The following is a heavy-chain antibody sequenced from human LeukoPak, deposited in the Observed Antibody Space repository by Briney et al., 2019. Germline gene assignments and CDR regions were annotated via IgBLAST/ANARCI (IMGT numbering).Heavy chain of an antibody. CDR2: ISVYNGNT. CDR3: ARDRGYYDSSGYFPYYYYYMDV. Sequence: ASVKVSCKASGYTFTSYGISWVRQAPGQGLEWMGWISVYNGNTNYAQKLQGRVTMTTDTSTSTAYMELRSLRSDDTAVYYCARDRGYYDSSGYFPYYYYYMDVWGKGTTVTVSS. D-gene: IGHD3-22*01. J-gene: IGHJ6*03. V-gene: IGHV1-18*01. CDR1: GYTFTSYG.